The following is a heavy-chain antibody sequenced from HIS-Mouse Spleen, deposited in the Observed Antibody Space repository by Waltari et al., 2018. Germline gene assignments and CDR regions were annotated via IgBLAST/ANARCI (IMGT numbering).Heavy chain of an antibody. CDR1: GYTFTGYY. V-gene: IGHV1-2*02. D-gene: IGHD2-2*02. CDR2: INPNSGGT. Sequence: QVQLVQSGAEVKKPGASVKVSCKASGYTFTGYYMHWVPQAPGQGLAWMGWINPNSGGTNYAQKFQGRVTMTRDTSISTAYMELSRLRSDDTAVYYCARYNALYRLYYFDYWGQGTLVTVSS. CDR3: ARYNALYRLYYFDY. J-gene: IGHJ4*02.